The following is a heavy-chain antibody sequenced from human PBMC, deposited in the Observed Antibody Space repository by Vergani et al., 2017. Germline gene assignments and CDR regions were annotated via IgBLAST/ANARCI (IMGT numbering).Heavy chain of an antibody. CDR3: ERHNIAAADAFDM. CDR1: GYTFTSYG. D-gene: IGHD6-13*01. V-gene: IGHV1-18*01. CDR2: ISAYNGNT. J-gene: IGHJ3*02. Sequence: QVQLVQSGAEVKTPGASVKVSCKASGYTFTSYGISWVRQAPGQGLEWMGWISAYNGNTHLAQKLQGSVTMTTDTSTSTAHMELRSLRSDDTAVYYWERHNIAAADAFDMWGQGTMVTVSS.